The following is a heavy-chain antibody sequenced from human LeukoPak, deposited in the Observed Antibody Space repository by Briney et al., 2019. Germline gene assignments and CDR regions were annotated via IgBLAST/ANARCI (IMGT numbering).Heavy chain of an antibody. J-gene: IGHJ4*02. D-gene: IGHD2-2*01. CDR1: GFTFSSYA. Sequence: GGSLRLSCAASGFTFSSYAMHWVRQAPGKGLEWVAVISYDGSNKYYADSVKGRFTISRDNSKNTLYLQMNSLRAEDAAVYYCARDRIVVVPAAPSYWGQGTLVAVSS. V-gene: IGHV3-30-3*01. CDR3: ARDRIVVVPAAPSY. CDR2: ISYDGSNK.